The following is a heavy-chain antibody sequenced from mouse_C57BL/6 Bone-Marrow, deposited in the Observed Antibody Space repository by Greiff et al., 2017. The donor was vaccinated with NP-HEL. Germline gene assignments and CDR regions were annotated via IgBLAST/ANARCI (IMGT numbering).Heavy chain of an antibody. CDR2: IHPSDSDT. CDR1: GYTFTSYW. Sequence: QVQLKQPGAELVKPGASVKVSCKASGYTFTSYWMHWVKQRPGQGLEWIGRIHPSDSDTNYNQKFKGKATLTVDKSSSTAYMQLSSLTSEDSAVYYCAMGYGSSSYYFDYWGQGTTLTVSS. V-gene: IGHV1-74*01. J-gene: IGHJ2*01. CDR3: AMGYGSSSYYFDY. D-gene: IGHD1-1*01.